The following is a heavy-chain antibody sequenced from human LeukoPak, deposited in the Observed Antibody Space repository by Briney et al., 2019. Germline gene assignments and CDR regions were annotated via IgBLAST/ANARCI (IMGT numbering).Heavy chain of an antibody. CDR3: ARGSAAARGYYYYYMDV. CDR1: GGSISSSNW. V-gene: IGHV4-4*02. D-gene: IGHD6-6*01. CDR2: IYHSGST. J-gene: IGHJ6*03. Sequence: SGTLSLTCAVSGGSISSSNWWSWVRQPPGKGLEWIGEIYHSGSTNYNPSLKSRVTISVDTSKNQFSLKLSSVTAADTAVYYCARGSAAARGYYYYYMDVWGKGTTVTVSS.